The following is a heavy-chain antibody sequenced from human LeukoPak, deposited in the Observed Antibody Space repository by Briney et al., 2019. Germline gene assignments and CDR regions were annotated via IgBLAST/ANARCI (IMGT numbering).Heavy chain of an antibody. J-gene: IGHJ2*01. Sequence: PGGSLRLSCAASGFTFSGSAMHWVRQASGKGLEWVGRIRSKANSYATAYAASVKGRFTISRDDSKNTAYLQMNSLKTEDTAVYYCTRPGRGPRWYFDLWGRGTLVTVSS. V-gene: IGHV3-73*01. D-gene: IGHD3-10*01. CDR1: GFTFSGSA. CDR3: TRPGRGPRWYFDL. CDR2: IRSKANSYAT.